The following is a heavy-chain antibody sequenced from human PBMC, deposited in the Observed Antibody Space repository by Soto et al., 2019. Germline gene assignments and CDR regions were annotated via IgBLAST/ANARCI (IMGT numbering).Heavy chain of an antibody. CDR3: ATTRNRGWELLYFDY. CDR1: GGSISSYY. CDR2: IYYSGST. Sequence: QVQLQESGPGLVKPSETLSLTCTVSGGSISSYYWSWIRQPPGKGLEWIGYIYYSGSTNYHPSLRSRVNIAVDTSKNQFSLKLSSVTAADTAVYYCATTRNRGWELLYFDYWGQGTLVTVSS. V-gene: IGHV4-59*08. J-gene: IGHJ4*02. D-gene: IGHD1-26*01.